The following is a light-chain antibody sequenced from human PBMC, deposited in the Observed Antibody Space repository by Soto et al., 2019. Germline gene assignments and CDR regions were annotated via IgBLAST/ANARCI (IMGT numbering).Light chain of an antibody. CDR3: QQYNNWPLT. CDR1: QSVSTN. J-gene: IGKJ4*01. Sequence: EIVMTQSPATLSVSPGERATLSCRATQSVSTNVGWYQQKQGQAPRLLMHDASTRAAGVPARFSGSGSGTEVTLTISSQQSEDFAVYYCQQYNNWPLTFGGGTKVEIK. V-gene: IGKV3-15*01. CDR2: DAS.